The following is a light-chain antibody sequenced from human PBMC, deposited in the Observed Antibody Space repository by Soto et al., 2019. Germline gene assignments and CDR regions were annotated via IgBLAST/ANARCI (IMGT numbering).Light chain of an antibody. CDR2: EVN. CDR3: SSFGVPDKV. J-gene: IGLJ3*02. V-gene: IGLV2-8*01. Sequence: QSVLTQPPSASGSPGQSVAISCTGTSSDVGGYNYVSWYQQHPGKAPKLMIYEVNKRPSGVPDRFSGSKSGNTASLTVSGLQAEDEADYYCSSFGVPDKVFGGGTKLTVL. CDR1: SSDVGGYNY.